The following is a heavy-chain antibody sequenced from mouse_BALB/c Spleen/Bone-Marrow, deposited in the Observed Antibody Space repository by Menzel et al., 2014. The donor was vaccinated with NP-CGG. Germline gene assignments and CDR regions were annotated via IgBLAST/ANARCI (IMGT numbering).Heavy chain of an antibody. D-gene: IGHD4-1*01. J-gene: IGHJ4*01. CDR2: ISYSGST. V-gene: IGHV3-8*02. CDR1: GDSITSGY. CDR3: ATGNAMDY. Sequence: EVMLVESGPSLVKPSQTLSLTCSVTGDSITSGYWNWIRKFPGNNLEYMGYISYSGSTYYNPSLKSRISITRDTSKNQYFLHVNSVTTEDTATYYCATGNAMDYWGQGTSVTVSS.